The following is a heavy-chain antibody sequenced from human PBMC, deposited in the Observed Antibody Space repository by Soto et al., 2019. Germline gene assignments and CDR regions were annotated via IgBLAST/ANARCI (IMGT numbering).Heavy chain of an antibody. Sequence: HPGGSLKLSCGASGFTFSKYCMQWVRQASGEGMGWVVGNTYYGGNTYYTVTVKSRITMSRDNSKNKLYLKMNSVRAEDTAVYSCASADNNCADYFDSWGQGTLVTVSS. D-gene: IGHD1-20*01. CDR1: GFTFSKYC. CDR3: ASADNNCADYFDS. CDR2: NTYYGGNT. J-gene: IGHJ4*02. V-gene: IGHV3-30*03.